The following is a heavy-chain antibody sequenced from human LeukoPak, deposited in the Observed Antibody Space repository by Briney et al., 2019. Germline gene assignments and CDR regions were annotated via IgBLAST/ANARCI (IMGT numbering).Heavy chain of an antibody. CDR2: IRSDGSDK. CDR3: AKDGYSSSWPPYYSDY. D-gene: IGHD6-13*01. V-gene: IGHV3-30*02. J-gene: IGHJ4*02. CDR1: GFSFRDYG. Sequence: GGSLRLSCAASGFSFRDYGMHWVRRTPGKGLEWVAFIRSDGSDKYYADSVKGRFTISRENSKNTLYLQMNSLRAEDTAVYYCAKDGYSSSWPPYYSDYWGQGTLVTVSS.